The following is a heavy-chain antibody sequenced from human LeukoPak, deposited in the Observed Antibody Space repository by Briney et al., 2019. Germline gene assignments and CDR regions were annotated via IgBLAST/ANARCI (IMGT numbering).Heavy chain of an antibody. CDR2: ISGSGGST. J-gene: IGHJ4*02. Sequence: GSLRLSCAASGFTFSNYAMSWVRQAPGKGLEWVSAISGSGGSTYYADSVKGRFTISRDNSKNTLYLQMNSLRAEDTAVYYCAKFRPITSVAGTIFHYWGQGTLVTVSS. CDR3: AKFRPITSVAGTIFHY. CDR1: GFTFSNYA. V-gene: IGHV3-23*01. D-gene: IGHD6-19*01.